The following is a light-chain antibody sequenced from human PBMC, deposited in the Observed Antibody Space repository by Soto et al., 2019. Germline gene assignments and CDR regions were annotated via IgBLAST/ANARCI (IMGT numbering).Light chain of an antibody. CDR3: CSYAGGNTLI. J-gene: IGLJ2*01. CDR2: DVT. Sequence: QSALTQPASVSGSPGQSITISCTGDSGDVGGYDLVSWFQQYPGEAPRLIISDVTKRPSGVSNRFSGSKSGNTASLTISGLQAEGTANYYCCSYAGGNTLIFGGGTKLTVL. V-gene: IGLV2-23*02. CDR1: SGDVGGYDL.